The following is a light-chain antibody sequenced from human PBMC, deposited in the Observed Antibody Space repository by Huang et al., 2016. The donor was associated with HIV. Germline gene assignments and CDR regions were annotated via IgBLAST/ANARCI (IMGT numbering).Light chain of an antibody. Sequence: EIVVTQSPGTLSLSPGERATLSCRASQSVNSGYLAWDQQKPGQAPRLRIYGEAGRTTGIPGRFSGSGSGTDFTLTISRLQPEGFAVYFCQQYGSSPGTFGQGTKVEMK. CDR1: QSVNSGY. J-gene: IGKJ1*01. CDR2: GEA. CDR3: QQYGSSPGT. V-gene: IGKV3-20*01.